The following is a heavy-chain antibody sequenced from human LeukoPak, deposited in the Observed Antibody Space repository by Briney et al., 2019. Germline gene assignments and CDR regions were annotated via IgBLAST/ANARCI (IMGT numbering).Heavy chain of an antibody. J-gene: IGHJ4*02. CDR1: GFTFSGYE. CDR2: ISSSGNAV. V-gene: IGHV3-48*03. D-gene: IGHD2-15*01. CDR3: ATGWPLHFDC. Sequence: GGSLRLSCAASGFTFSGYEMNWVRQAPGRGLECVSYISSSGNAVRYADSMKGRFTISRDNAKNSLYLQMNGLRGEDRAVYYCATGWPLHFDCWGQGTLVTVSS.